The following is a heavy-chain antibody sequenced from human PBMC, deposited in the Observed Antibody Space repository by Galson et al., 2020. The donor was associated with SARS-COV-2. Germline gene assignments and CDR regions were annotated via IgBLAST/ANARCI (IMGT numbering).Heavy chain of an antibody. V-gene: IGHV3-23*01. J-gene: IGHJ4*02. D-gene: IGHD3-10*01. Sequence: GGSLRLSCAASGFTFSSYAMNWVRQAPGEGLKWVSGISGNGGSTYYADSVKGRFTISRDNSKNTLHLQMNSLRAGDTAVYYCAKGSDIWGSGSYYNYWGQGTLVTVSS. CDR1: GFTFSSYA. CDR2: ISGNGGST. CDR3: AKGSDIWGSGSYYNY.